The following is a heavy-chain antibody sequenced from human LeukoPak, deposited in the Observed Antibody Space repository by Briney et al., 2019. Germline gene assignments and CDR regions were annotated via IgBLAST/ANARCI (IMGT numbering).Heavy chain of an antibody. Sequence: ASVKVSCKASGYTFTGYYMHWVRQAPGQGLEWMGWINPNSGGTNYAQKFQGRVTMTRDTSISTAYMELTRLRSGDTAVYYCARERLAAYYFDAFDIWGQGTMVTVSS. CDR2: INPNSGGT. CDR1: GYTFTGYY. V-gene: IGHV1-2*02. D-gene: IGHD3-10*01. CDR3: ARERLAAYYFDAFDI. J-gene: IGHJ3*02.